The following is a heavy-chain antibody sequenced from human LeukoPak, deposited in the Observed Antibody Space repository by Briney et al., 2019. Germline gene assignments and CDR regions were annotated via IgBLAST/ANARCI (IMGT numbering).Heavy chain of an antibody. J-gene: IGHJ1*01. CDR1: GFTFTTHA. D-gene: IGHD1-26*01. CDR3: ARELVVGVAEYFHY. Sequence: GGSLRLSCVVSGFTFTTHAMSWVRQAPGKGLEWVSYISGSGTTMEYAKSVKGRFTISRDNAKNSLYLQMNSLRAEDTAVYYCARELVVGVAEYFHYWGQGTLVTVSS. CDR2: ISGSGTTM. V-gene: IGHV3-48*03.